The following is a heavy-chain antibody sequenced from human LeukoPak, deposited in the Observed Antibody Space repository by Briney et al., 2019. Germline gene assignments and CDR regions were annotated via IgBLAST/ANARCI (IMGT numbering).Heavy chain of an antibody. CDR1: GASVSDYY. CDR2: IFTTGST. J-gene: IGHJ4*02. V-gene: IGHV4-4*07. D-gene: IGHD3-10*01. Sequence: SETLSLTCTVSGASVSDYYWSCIRQPAGKGLEWIGRIFTTGSTDYHPSLKSRVTMTRDRSKNQLFLKLASATAADTAVYYCARGGTYGSGRNQHTTLDYWGQGTLVTVSS. CDR3: ARGGTYGSGRNQHTTLDY.